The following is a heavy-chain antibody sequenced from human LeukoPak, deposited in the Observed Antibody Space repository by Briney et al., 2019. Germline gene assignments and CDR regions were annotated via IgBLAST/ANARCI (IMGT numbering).Heavy chain of an antibody. CDR1: GFTFSSYS. V-gene: IGHV3-21*01. Sequence: GGSLRLSCAASGFTFSSYSMNWVRQAPGKGLEWVSSISSSSSYIYYADSVKGRFTISRDNAKNSLYLQMNSLRAQDTAVYYCASMAYYYGSARDYWGQGTLVTVSS. J-gene: IGHJ4*02. CDR3: ASMAYYYGSARDY. D-gene: IGHD3-10*01. CDR2: ISSSSSYI.